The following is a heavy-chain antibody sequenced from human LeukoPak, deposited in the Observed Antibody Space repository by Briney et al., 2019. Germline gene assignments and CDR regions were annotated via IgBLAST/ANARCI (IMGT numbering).Heavy chain of an antibody. CDR3: ARDLLAAAGTFWFAP. CDR1: GFTFSSYA. V-gene: IGHV3-30*04. D-gene: IGHD6-13*01. CDR2: ISYDGSNK. Sequence: PGGSLRLSCAASGFTFSSYAMHWVRQAPGKGLEWVAVISYDGSNKYYADSVKGRFTISRDNSKNTLYLQMNSLRAEDTAVYYCARDLLAAAGTFWFAPWGQGTLVTVSS. J-gene: IGHJ5*02.